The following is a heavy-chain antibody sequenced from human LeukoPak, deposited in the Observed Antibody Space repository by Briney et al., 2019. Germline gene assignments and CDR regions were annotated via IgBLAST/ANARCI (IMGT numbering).Heavy chain of an antibody. V-gene: IGHV4-39*07. Sequence: SETLSLTCTVSGGSISSSSYYWGWIRQPPGKGLEWIGSIYYSGSTYYNPSLKSRVTISVDKSKNQFSLKLSSVTAADTAVYYCARGLEDCSSTSCYGHYYYYMDVWGKGTTVTVSS. CDR1: GGSISSSSYY. CDR2: IYYSGST. CDR3: ARGLEDCSSTSCYGHYYYYMDV. D-gene: IGHD2-2*01. J-gene: IGHJ6*03.